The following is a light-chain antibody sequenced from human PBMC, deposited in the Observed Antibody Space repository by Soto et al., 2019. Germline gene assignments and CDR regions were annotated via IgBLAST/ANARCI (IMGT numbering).Light chain of an antibody. V-gene: IGKV3-20*01. CDR2: GAS. Sequence: EIVLTQSPGTLAMPPGERATLSCRASQSVSSSYLAWYQQKPGQAPRLLIYGASSRATGIPDRFSASGSGTDFTLTISRLEPEDFAVYYCQQYGSSLLTFGGGTKVDI. CDR1: QSVSSSY. J-gene: IGKJ4*01. CDR3: QQYGSSLLT.